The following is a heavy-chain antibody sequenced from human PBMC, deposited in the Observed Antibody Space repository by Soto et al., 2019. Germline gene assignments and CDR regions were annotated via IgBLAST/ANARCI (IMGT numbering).Heavy chain of an antibody. V-gene: IGHV3-23*01. CDR1: GFTFSSYA. CDR3: AKDQYYDFWSGYPIDY. CDR2: ISGSGGST. Sequence: EVQLLESGGGLVQPGGSLRLSCAASGFTFSSYARSWVRQAPGKGLEWVSAISGSGGSTYYADSVKGRFTISRDNSKNTLYLQMNSLRAEDTAVYYCAKDQYYDFWSGYPIDYWGQGTLVTVSS. J-gene: IGHJ4*02. D-gene: IGHD3-3*01.